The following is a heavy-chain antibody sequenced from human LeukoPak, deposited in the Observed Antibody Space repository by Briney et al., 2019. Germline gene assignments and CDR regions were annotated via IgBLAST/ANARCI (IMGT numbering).Heavy chain of an antibody. CDR3: GSGYTCGYDSLSPSFDY. CDR1: GFTFRDYY. V-gene: IGHV3-11*01. D-gene: IGHD5-18*01. CDR2: ISSSGSTI. Sequence: GGSLRLSCAASGFTFRDYYMSWIRQAPGKGLEWISYISSSGSTIYYADSVKGRFTISRDNAKNSLYLQMNSLKAEDTAVYYCGSGYTCGYDSLSPSFDYWGQGTLVTVSS. J-gene: IGHJ4*02.